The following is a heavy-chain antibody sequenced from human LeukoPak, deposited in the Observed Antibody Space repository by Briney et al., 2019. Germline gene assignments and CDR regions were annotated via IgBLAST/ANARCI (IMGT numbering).Heavy chain of an antibody. J-gene: IGHJ5*02. D-gene: IGHD2-2*01. Sequence: ASVKVSFKATRYTLTSYGISWVRPAPGKGLEWMGCISAYNGNTNYAQKLRGRVTMTTDTSTRTDYMELRSLRSDDTAVYYCARVRSYCTSTSCYAAGDCWFDPWGQGTLVTVS. CDR3: ARVRSYCTSTSCYAAGDCWFDP. CDR1: RYTLTSYG. CDR2: ISAYNGNT. V-gene: IGHV1-18*01.